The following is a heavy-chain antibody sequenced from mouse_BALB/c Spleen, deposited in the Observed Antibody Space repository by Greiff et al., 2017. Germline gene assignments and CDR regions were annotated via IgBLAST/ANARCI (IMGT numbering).Heavy chain of an antibody. J-gene: IGHJ4*01. CDR1: GFTFSSYG. V-gene: IGHV5-6*01. D-gene: IGHD1-1*01. CDR2: ISSGGSYT. CDR3: ARGPHYGSSYGYYAMDY. Sequence: EVKLMESGGDLVKPGGSLKLSCAASGFTFSSYGMSWVRQTPDKRLEWVATISSGGSYTYYPDSVKGRFTISRDNARNILYLQMSSLMSEDTAMYYGARGPHYGSSYGYYAMDYWGQGTSVTVSS.